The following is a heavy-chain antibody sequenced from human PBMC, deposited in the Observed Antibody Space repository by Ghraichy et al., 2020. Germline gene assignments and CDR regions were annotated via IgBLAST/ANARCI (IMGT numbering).Heavy chain of an antibody. V-gene: IGHV4-59*01. CDR2: IYYSGST. Sequence: SETLSLTCTVSGGSISSYYWSWIRQPPGKGLEWIGYIYYSGSTNYNPSLKSRVTISVDTSKNQFFLKLSSVTAADTAVYYCAREGLGSVDYWGQGTLVTVSS. J-gene: IGHJ4*02. D-gene: IGHD5/OR15-5a*01. CDR1: GGSISSYY. CDR3: AREGLGSVDY.